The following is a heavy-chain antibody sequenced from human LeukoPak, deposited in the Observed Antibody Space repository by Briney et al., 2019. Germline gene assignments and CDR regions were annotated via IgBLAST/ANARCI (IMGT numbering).Heavy chain of an antibody. Sequence: GGSLRLSCAASGFTFSGYAMSWVRQAPGKGLEWVSAISGSGGSTYYADSVKGRFTISRDNSKNTLYLQMNSLRAEDTAVYYCAKAFKARVTGGDCYSDYWGQGTLVTVSS. CDR2: ISGSGGST. V-gene: IGHV3-23*01. CDR3: AKAFKARVTGGDCYSDY. J-gene: IGHJ4*02. D-gene: IGHD2-21*02. CDR1: GFTFSGYA.